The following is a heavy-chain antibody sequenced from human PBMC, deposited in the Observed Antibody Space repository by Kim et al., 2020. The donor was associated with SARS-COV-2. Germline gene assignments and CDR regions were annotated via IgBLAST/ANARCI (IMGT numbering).Heavy chain of an antibody. CDR2: MTYDGNTK. CDR1: GFTLSNSA. V-gene: IGHV3-30-3*01. CDR3: ARDGPSSTTDYSYMDG. J-gene: IGHJ6*03. D-gene: IGHD2-2*01. Sequence: GGSLRLSCAASGFTLSNSAVHWVRQAPGKGLEWVALMTYDGNTKYYADSVKGRFSISRDNYRNTLYLQMNSLRAEDTAVYFCARDGPSSTTDYSYMDGWGKGTTVTV.